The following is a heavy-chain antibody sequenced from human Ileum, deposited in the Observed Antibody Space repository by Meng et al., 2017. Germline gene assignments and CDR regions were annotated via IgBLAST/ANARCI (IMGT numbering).Heavy chain of an antibody. CDR1: GGSFSSGNW. J-gene: IGHJ1*01. D-gene: IGHD2-15*01. CDR2: IFHTGNT. CDR3: VNYCSGGKCSPNEKTQH. V-gene: IGHV4-4*02. Sequence: QMQLQESGPGLVKPSGTLSLTCRVSGGSFSSGNWWGWVRQPPGKGLEWIGEIFHTGNTNYNPSLQSRVSLSIDKSKNQFSLKVISVTAADTAVYYCVNYCSGGKCSPNEKTQHWGQGTLVTVSS.